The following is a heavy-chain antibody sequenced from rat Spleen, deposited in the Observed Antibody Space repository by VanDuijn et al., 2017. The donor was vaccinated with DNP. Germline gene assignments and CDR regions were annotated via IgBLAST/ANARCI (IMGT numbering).Heavy chain of an antibody. D-gene: IGHD4-3*01. J-gene: IGHJ2*01. CDR2: ISYDGGST. CDR3: VRWYNSGYYFDY. V-gene: IGHV5-22*01. Sequence: EVQLVESGGGLVQPGRSLKLSCAASGFTFRDYYMAWVRQAPTKGLEWVAYISYDGGSTYYGDSVKGRFTISRANVKSTLYLQMNSLRSEDMATYYCVRWYNSGYYFDYWGQGVMVTVSS. CDR1: GFTFRDYY.